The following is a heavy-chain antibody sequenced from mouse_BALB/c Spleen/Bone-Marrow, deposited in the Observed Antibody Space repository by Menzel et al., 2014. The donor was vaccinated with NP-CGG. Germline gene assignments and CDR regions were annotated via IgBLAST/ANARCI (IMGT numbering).Heavy chain of an antibody. D-gene: IGHD2-1*01. Sequence: EVKLMESGGGLVQPGGSLRLSCATSGFTFSDFYMEWVRQPPGKRLEWIAASRNKVNDYTTEYSASVKGRFIVSRDTSQSILYLQMNALRAKDTAIYYCARAVYGNFDYWGQGTTLTVSS. CDR3: ARAVYGNFDY. J-gene: IGHJ2*01. CDR2: SRNKVNDYTT. CDR1: GFTFSDFY. V-gene: IGHV7-1*02.